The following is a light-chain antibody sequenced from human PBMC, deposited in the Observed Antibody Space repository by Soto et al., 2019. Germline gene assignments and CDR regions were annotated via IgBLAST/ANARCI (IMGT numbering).Light chain of an antibody. Sequence: VLTQPPSVSGSPGQSVTISCTGTSSDVGSSNGVSWYQQPPGTAPKLMIYDVSNRPSGVPDRFSGSKSGNTASLTISGLQAEGEADYYCSSYTSTSTYVFGTGTKVTVL. J-gene: IGLJ1*01. CDR2: DVS. V-gene: IGLV2-18*02. CDR3: SSYTSTSTYV. CDR1: SSDVGSSNG.